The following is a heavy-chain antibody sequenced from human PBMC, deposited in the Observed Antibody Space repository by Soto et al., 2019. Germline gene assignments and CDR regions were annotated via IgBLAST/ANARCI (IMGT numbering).Heavy chain of an antibody. J-gene: IGHJ4*02. CDR2: ISSTTKYI. Sequence: ARALRVSSAASGFTFNRFSMNWVRQGPGQGLEWVSSISSTTKYIYYGQSIKGRFTISRDNAKNTLCLEMNGLRAEDTAVYYCARESEDLTSNFDYWGQGTLDTVSS. CDR3: ARESEDLTSNFDY. CDR1: GFTFNRFS. V-gene: IGHV3-21*06.